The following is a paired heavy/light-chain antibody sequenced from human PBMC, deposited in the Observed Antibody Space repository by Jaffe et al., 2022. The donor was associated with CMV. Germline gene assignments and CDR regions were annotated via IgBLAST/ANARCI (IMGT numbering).Light chain of an antibody. CDR2: DAS. J-gene: IGKJ2*01. CDR1: QSVSSY. Sequence: EIVLTQSPATLSLSPGERATLSCRASQSVSSYLAWYQQKPGQAPRLLIYDASNRATGIPARFSGSGSGTDFTLTISSLEPEDFAVYYCQQRSNWPNTFGQGTKLEIK. CDR3: QQRSNWPNT. V-gene: IGKV3-11*01.
Heavy chain of an antibody. V-gene: IGHV3-33*08. J-gene: IGHJ5*02. CDR2: IWYDGSNK. CDR3: ARDGATYYDYVWGPNGGWFDP. D-gene: IGHD3-16*01. CDR1: GFTFSSYG. Sequence: QVQLVESGGGVVQPGRSLRLSCAASGFTFSSYGMHWVRQAPGKGLEWVAVIWYDGSNKYYADSVKGRFTISRDNSKNTLYLQMNSLRAEDTAVYYCARDGATYYDYVWGPNGGWFDPWGQGTLVTVSS.